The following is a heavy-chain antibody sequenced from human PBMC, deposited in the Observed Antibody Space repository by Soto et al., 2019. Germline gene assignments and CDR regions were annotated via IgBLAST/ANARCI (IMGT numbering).Heavy chain of an antibody. CDR1: GLTVSGKKY. CDR3: ASWHEREHAYDV. D-gene: IGHD1-1*01. V-gene: IGHV3-53*01. J-gene: IGHJ3*01. Sequence: DVHLVESGGGLIQPGESLSLSCAAFGLTVSGKKYVAWVRQAPGKGLEWVSALYDVDGSFYADSVKGRFTTSSDSSKTTVYLQMNGLRPDDTAVYYCASWHEREHAYDVWGQGTTVTVSS. CDR2: LYDVDGS.